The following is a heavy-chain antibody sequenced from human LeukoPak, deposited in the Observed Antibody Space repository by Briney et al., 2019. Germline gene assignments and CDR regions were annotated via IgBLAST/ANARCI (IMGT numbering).Heavy chain of an antibody. CDR2: IYHSGST. CDR3: AREGLRLIDY. D-gene: IGHD5-12*01. Sequence: SETLSLTCTVSGYSISGGYYWGWIRQPPGKGLEWIGSIYHSGSTYYNPSLKSRVTISVDTSKNQFSLKLSSVTAADTAVYYCAREGLRLIDYWGQGTLVTVSS. CDR1: GYSISGGYY. V-gene: IGHV4-38-2*02. J-gene: IGHJ4*02.